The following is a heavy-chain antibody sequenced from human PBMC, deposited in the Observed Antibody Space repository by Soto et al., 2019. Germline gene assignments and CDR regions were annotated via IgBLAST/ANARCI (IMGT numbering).Heavy chain of an antibody. J-gene: IGHJ4*02. CDR3: ARRYGDAVDF. D-gene: IGHD4-17*01. Sequence: PSETLSLTCTVSGGSISSYYWIWIRQPPGKRLEWIGYIFYSGSTNYNPSLKSRVTISVDTSKNQFSLKLSSVTAADTAVYYCARRYGDAVDFWCQGTLVNVSS. V-gene: IGHV4-59*01. CDR2: IFYSGST. CDR1: GGSISSYY.